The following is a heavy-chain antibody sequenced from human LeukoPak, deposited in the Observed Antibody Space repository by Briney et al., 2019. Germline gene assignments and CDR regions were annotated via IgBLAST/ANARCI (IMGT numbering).Heavy chain of an antibody. D-gene: IGHD6-19*01. V-gene: IGHV3-30*18. Sequence: GRSLRLSCAASGFTFSSHGMHWVRQAPGKGLEWVAVISYDGSYKYYGDPVKGRFTISRDNSKSTLYLQMNSLRAEDTAVYYCAKDTYSSGWYLGYYYGMDVWGKGTTVTVSS. CDR2: ISYDGSYK. CDR1: GFTFSSHG. J-gene: IGHJ6*04. CDR3: AKDTYSSGWYLGYYYGMDV.